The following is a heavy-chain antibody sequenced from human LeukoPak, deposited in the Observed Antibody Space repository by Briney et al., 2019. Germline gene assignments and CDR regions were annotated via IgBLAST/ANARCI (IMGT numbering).Heavy chain of an antibody. Sequence: PGGSLRLSCVGSGFSFSNYWLTWVRQAPGKGLECVANIKQDGSEKSYADSVKGRFTISRDNAKNSVYLQMNSLRVEDTAVYYCARDHVGGKYYYMDVWGKGTMVTVS. CDR3: ARDHVGGKYYYMDV. J-gene: IGHJ6*04. V-gene: IGHV3-7*01. D-gene: IGHD3-16*01. CDR2: IKQDGSEK. CDR1: GFSFSNYW.